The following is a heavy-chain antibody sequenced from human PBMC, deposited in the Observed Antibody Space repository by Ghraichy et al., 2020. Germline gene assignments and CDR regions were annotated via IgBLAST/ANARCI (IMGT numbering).Heavy chain of an antibody. CDR3: ASSIIAFDM. J-gene: IGHJ3*02. V-gene: IGHV3-48*02. D-gene: IGHD2-21*01. CDR1: GFTFSSYS. CDR2: ISSSSSTI. Sequence: HTCAASGFTFSSYSMNWVRQAPGKGLEWVSYISSSSSTIYYPDSVKGRFTISRDNAKNSLYLQMNSLRDEDTAVYYCASSIIAFDMWGLGTMVTVSS.